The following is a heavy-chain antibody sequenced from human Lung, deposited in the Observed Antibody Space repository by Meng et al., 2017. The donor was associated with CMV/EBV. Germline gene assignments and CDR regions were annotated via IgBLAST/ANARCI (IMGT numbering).Heavy chain of an antibody. CDR3: AHRPVTGAGKEEYYFDY. Sequence: GXXLVXPPQTLTLTCTFSGFPLSPSGVGVGWIRQPPGKALKWLALIYWNDDKRYSPSLKRGLTIAKDTSKNQVVLTMTNMDPVDTATYYCAHRPVTGAGKEEYYFDYWXQGTLVTVSS. D-gene: IGHD6-19*01. CDR2: IYWNDDK. V-gene: IGHV2-5*01. CDR1: GFPLSPSGVG. J-gene: IGHJ4*02.